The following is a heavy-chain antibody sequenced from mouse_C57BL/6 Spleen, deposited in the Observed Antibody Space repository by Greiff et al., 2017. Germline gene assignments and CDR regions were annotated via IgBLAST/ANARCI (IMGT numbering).Heavy chain of an antibody. CDR1: GYTFTEYT. CDR2: FCPGRGRL. J-gene: IGHJ2*01. V-gene: IGHV1-62-2*01. D-gene: IGHD4-1*02. Sequence: VQLQQSGAELVKPGASVKLSCKASGYTFTEYTLHWVKQRSGQGLDWIGWFCPGRGRLKYNEKFKDKATLTADKSSSTVYMELSRLTSEDSAVYCCARHEEEGVWQLLDDWGQGTTLTVSS. CDR3: ARHEEEGVWQLLDD.